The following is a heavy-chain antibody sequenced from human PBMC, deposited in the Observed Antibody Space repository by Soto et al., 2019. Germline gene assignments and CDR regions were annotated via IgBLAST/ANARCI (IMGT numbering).Heavy chain of an antibody. V-gene: IGHV1-69*02. D-gene: IGHD2-2*01. CDR1: GGTFNTYT. CDR2: IIPMLTVT. J-gene: IGHJ3*01. CDR3: SIGSWSAETFDV. Sequence: QVHLIQSGAEVKKPGSSVKVSCKAAGGTFNTYTLIWVRQAPGHGLEWMGRIIPMLTVTNSAQKFPGRLTLTADKSTGTAFMELTSLRSDDTAVYYCSIGSWSAETFDVWGQGTMVTVSS.